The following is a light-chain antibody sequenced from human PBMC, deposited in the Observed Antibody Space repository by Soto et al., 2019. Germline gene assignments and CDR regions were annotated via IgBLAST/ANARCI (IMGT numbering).Light chain of an antibody. CDR3: QAWDNSPHVV. V-gene: IGLV3-1*01. CDR2: QDK. CDR1: KLEDKY. Sequence: SYELTQPPSVSVSPGQTASITCSGDKLEDKYVCWYQQKPGQPPVLVIYQDKKRPSGIPERFSGSNSGNTATLTISGTQAMDEADYYCQAWDNSPHVVFGGGTKLTVL. J-gene: IGLJ2*01.